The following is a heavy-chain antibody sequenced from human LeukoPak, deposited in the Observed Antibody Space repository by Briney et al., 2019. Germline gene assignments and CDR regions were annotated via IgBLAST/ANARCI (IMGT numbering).Heavy chain of an antibody. CDR3: ASTPNGVAAIYFDY. V-gene: IGHV3-30*03. CDR1: GFTLSDNY. D-gene: IGHD2-15*01. CDR2: ISYDGSNK. J-gene: IGHJ4*02. Sequence: GGSLRLSCAASGFTLSDNYMTWIRQAPGKGLEWVAVISYDGSNKYYADSVKGRFTISRDNAKNTLYLQMNSLRAGDTAVYYCASTPNGVAAIYFDYWGQGTLVTVSS.